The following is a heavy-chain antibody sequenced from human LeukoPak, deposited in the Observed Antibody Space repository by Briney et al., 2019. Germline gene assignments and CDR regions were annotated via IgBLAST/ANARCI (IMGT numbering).Heavy chain of an antibody. V-gene: IGHV3-21*01. J-gene: IGHJ6*02. CDR2: ISSSSSYI. CDR3: ARDPYCSGGSCYRDYYYYGMDV. CDR1: GFTFSSYS. Sequence: PEGSLRLSCAASGFTFSSYSMNWVRQAPGKGLEWVSSISSSSSYIYYADSVKGRFTISRDNAKNSLYLQMNSLRAEDTAVYYCARDPYCSGGSCYRDYYYYGMDVWGQGTTVTVSS. D-gene: IGHD2-15*01.